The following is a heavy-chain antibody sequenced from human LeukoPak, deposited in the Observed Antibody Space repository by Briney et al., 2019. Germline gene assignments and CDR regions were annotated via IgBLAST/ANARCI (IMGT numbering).Heavy chain of an antibody. CDR2: INHSGST. CDR1: GGSFSGYY. V-gene: IGHV4-34*01. D-gene: IGHD1/OR15-1a*01. J-gene: IGHJ5*02. CDR3: AITRYSQYNWFDP. Sequence: SETLSLTCAVYGGSFSGYYWGWIRQPPGKGLEWIGEINHSGSTNYNPSLKSRVTISVDTSKNQFSLKLSSVTAADTAVYYCAITRYSQYNWFDPWGQGTLVTVSS.